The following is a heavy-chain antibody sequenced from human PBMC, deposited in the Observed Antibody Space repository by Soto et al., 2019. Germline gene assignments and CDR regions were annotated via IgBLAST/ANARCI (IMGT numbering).Heavy chain of an antibody. D-gene: IGHD2-2*02. J-gene: IGHJ6*02. V-gene: IGHV1-2*04. CDR2: INPNSGGT. CDR3: ARDLASTSCYTLCAYYYGMDV. Sequence: ASVKVSCKASGYTFTGYYMHWVRQAPGQGLEWMGWINPNSGGTNYAQKFQGWVTMTRDTSISTAYMELSRLRSDDTAVYYLARDLASTSCYTLCAYYYGMDVWGQGTTVTVSS. CDR1: GYTFTGYY.